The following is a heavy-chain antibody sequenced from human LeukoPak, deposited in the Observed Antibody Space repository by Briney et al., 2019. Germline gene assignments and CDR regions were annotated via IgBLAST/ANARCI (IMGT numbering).Heavy chain of an antibody. J-gene: IGHJ6*03. Sequence: SETLSLTCAVYGGSFSGYYWSWIRQPPGKGLEWIGEINHSGSTNYNPSLKSRVTISVDTSKNQFSLKLSSVTAADTAVYYCAREGSYSGYDFFYYYYYYMDVWGKGTTVTVSS. D-gene: IGHD5-12*01. CDR2: INHSGST. CDR3: AREGSYSGYDFFYYYYYYMDV. CDR1: GGSFSGYY. V-gene: IGHV4-34*01.